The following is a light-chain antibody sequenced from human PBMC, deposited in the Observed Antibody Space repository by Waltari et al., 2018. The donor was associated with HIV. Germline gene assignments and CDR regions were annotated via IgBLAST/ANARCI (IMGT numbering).Light chain of an antibody. CDR3: LLYYSGSWL. J-gene: IGLJ2*01. V-gene: IGLV7-43*01. CDR1: TGPVTSGFF. CDR2: NAD. Sequence: QTVVTQQPSLTVSPGGTVTLTCASSTGPVTSGFFPNWFQQKPGQTPRALIYNADIKHSWTPARFSGSLLGGKAALTLSDVQPEDEADYYCLLYYSGSWLFGGGTRLTVL.